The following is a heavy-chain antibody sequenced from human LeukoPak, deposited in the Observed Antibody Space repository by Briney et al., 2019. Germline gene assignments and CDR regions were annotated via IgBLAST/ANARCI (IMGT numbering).Heavy chain of an antibody. J-gene: IGHJ4*02. CDR2: ISGSGGST. V-gene: IGHV3-23*01. Sequence: GGSLRLSCAASGFTFSSYAMSWVRQAPGKGLEWVSAISGSGGSTYYADSVKGRFTISRDNSENTLYLQMNSLRAEDTAVYYCAKVDDYVWGSYRSFDYWGQGTLVTVSS. CDR3: AKVDDYVWGSYRSFDY. D-gene: IGHD3-16*02. CDR1: GFTFSSYA.